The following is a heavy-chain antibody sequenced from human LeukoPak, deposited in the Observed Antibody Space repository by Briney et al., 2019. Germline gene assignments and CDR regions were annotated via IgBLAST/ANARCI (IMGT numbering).Heavy chain of an antibody. CDR2: IWYDGSNK. V-gene: IGHV3-33*01. CDR3: ARVGDSYSSGWYVGD. Sequence: GSLRLSCAASGFTFSSYGMHRVRQAPGKGLEWVAVIWYDGSNKYYADSVKGRFTISRDNSKNTLYLQMNSLRAEDTAVYYCARVGDSYSSGWYVGDWGQGTLVTVSS. D-gene: IGHD6-19*01. J-gene: IGHJ4*02. CDR1: GFTFSSYG.